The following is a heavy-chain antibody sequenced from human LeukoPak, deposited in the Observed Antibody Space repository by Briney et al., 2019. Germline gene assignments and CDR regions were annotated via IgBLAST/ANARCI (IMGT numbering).Heavy chain of an antibody. J-gene: IGHJ5*02. D-gene: IGHD4-23*01. V-gene: IGHV4-59*08. CDR2: IYYSGST. CDR1: GGSISSYY. CDR3: ARHYDYGGPVGWFDP. Sequence: SETLSLTCTVSGGSISSYYWSWIRQPPGKGLEWIGYIYYSGSTNYNPSLKSRVTMSVDASKNQFSLKLSSVTAADTAVYYCARHYDYGGPVGWFDPWGQGTLVTVSS.